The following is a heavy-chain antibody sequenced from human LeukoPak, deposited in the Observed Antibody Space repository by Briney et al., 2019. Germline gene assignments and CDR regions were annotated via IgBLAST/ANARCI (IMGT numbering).Heavy chain of an antibody. D-gene: IGHD2/OR15-2a*01. Sequence: GGSLGLSCAASGFPFNSYAMSWVRQAPGKGLEWVSSISTSTSSIYYADSVKGRFTISRDNAKNSLSLQMNSLRVEDTAVYYCARGRDDYFLNYWGQGTLVTVSS. CDR1: GFPFNSYA. J-gene: IGHJ4*02. CDR3: ARGRDDYFLNY. V-gene: IGHV3-21*01. CDR2: ISTSTSSI.